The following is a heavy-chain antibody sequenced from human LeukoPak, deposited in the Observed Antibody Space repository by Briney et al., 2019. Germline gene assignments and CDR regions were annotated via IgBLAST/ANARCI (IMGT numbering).Heavy chain of an antibody. CDR2: IYYSGST. CDR3: AREATMVRGVIGVGFDY. V-gene: IGHV4-30-4*01. D-gene: IGHD3-10*01. Sequence: SQTLSLTCTVSGGSISSGDYYWSWIRQPPGKGLEWIGYIYYSGSTYYNPSLKSRVTISVDTSKNQFSLKLSSVTAADTAVYYCAREATMVRGVIGVGFDYWGQGTLVTVSS. CDR1: GGSISSGDYY. J-gene: IGHJ4*02.